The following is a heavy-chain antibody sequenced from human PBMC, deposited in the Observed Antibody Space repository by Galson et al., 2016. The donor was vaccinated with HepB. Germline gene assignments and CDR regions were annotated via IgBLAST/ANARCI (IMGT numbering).Heavy chain of an antibody. J-gene: IGHJ5*02. V-gene: IGHV4-39*02. CDR3: VTDDLATETT. CDR1: TDSISSSGNF. CDR2: ISYSGRT. D-gene: IGHD5-24*01. Sequence: ETLSLTCTVSTDSISSSGNFWGWIRQPPGKGLEWLGTISYSGRTYQNPSLKSRVTMTEDTSTDTAYMELRSLSLDETAVYYCVTDDLATETTWGQGTLVTVSS.